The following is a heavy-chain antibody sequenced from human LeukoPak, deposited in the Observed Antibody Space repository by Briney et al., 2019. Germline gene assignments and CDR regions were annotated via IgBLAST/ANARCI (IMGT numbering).Heavy chain of an antibody. CDR3: AKPPTYSSSWYPFDY. V-gene: IGHV3-30*18. J-gene: IGHJ4*02. D-gene: IGHD6-13*01. CDR2: ISYDGSNK. CDR1: GFTFSSYG. Sequence: GGSLRLSCAASGFTFSSYGMHWVRQAPGKGLEWVAVISYDGSNKYCADSVKGRFTISRDNSKNTLYLQMNSLRAEDTAVYYCAKPPTYSSSWYPFDYWGQGTLVTVSS.